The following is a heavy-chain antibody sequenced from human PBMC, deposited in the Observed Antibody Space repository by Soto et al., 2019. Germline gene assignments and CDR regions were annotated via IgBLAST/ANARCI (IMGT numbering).Heavy chain of an antibody. CDR1: GYTFTSYG. J-gene: IGHJ5*02. D-gene: IGHD3-3*01. V-gene: IGHV1-18*01. Sequence: QVQLVQSGAEVKKPGASVKVSCKASGYTFTSYGISWVRQAPGQGLEWMGWISAYNGNTNYAQKLQGRVTMTTDTSTRTAYMEVRSLRSDDTAVYYCASSSATSYIWFDPWGQGTLVTVSS. CDR2: ISAYNGNT. CDR3: ASSSATSYIWFDP.